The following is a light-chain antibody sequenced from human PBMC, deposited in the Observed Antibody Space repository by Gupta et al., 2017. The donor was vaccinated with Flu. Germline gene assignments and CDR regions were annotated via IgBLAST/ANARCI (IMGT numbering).Light chain of an antibody. J-gene: IGLJ2*01. Sequence: QALVTQQASLPVSPGGRATLILSPSTGAVTSGHYPYWFQQKPGQAPRTLIYDTSNKHARTPARFSGSLLGGKAALTRSGAQPEDESEYYCLLSYSGARVFGGGTKLTVL. CDR3: LLSYSGARV. CDR1: TGAVTSGHY. CDR2: DTS. V-gene: IGLV7-46*01.